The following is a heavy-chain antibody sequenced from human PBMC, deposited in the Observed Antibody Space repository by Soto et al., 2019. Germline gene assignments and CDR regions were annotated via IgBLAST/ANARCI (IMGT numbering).Heavy chain of an antibody. J-gene: IGHJ6*03. CDR2: IYYSGST. D-gene: IGHD3-10*01. Sequence: SETLSLTCTVSGGSISSSSYYWGWIRQPPGKGLEWIGSIYYSGSTYYNPSLKSRVTISVDTSKNQFSLKLSSVTAADTAVYYCARMEEEWATMVPGYYMDVWGKGTTVTVSS. V-gene: IGHV4-39*01. CDR3: ARMEEEWATMVPGYYMDV. CDR1: GGSISSSSYY.